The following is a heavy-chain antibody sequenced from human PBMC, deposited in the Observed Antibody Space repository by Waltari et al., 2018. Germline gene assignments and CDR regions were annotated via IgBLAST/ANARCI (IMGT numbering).Heavy chain of an antibody. CDR3: AKGFTSSGWYLGDY. D-gene: IGHD6-19*01. J-gene: IGHJ4*02. Sequence: EVQLLESGGGLVQPGGSLRLSCAASGFTFSSYAMSWVRQAPGKGLEWVSAISGSGGSTYYADSVKGRFTISRDNSKNTLYLQMNSLRAEDTTVYYCAKGFTSSGWYLGDYWGQGTLVTVSS. CDR1: GFTFSSYA. V-gene: IGHV3-23*01. CDR2: ISGSGGST.